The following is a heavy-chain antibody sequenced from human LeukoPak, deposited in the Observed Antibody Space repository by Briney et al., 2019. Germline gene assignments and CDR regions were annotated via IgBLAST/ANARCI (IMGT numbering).Heavy chain of an antibody. CDR1: GYSFTSYW. J-gene: IGHJ4*02. D-gene: IGHD2-15*01. CDR3: ARVLGYCSGGSCYPGAY. Sequence: GESLKISCKGSGYSFTSYWIGRVRQMPGKGLEWMGIIYPGDSDTRYSPSFQGQVTISADKSISTAYLQWSSLKASDTAMYYCARVLGYCSGGSCYPGAYWGQGTLVTVSS. V-gene: IGHV5-51*01. CDR2: IYPGDSDT.